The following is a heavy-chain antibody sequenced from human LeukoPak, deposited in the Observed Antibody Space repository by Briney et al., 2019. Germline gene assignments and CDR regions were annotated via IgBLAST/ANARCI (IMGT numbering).Heavy chain of an antibody. V-gene: IGHV3-48*01. CDR1: GFTFSRDS. CDR2: ISHDSAII. CDR3: VRDNPRCCGVVPANIDDY. Sequence: GGSLRLSCAASGFTFSRDSMNWVRQAPGKGLVWISYISHDSAIIYYADSVRGRLTISRDNAKNSLYLQMHSLRAEDTAVYYCVRDNPRCCGVVPANIDDYWGQGTLVTVSS. J-gene: IGHJ4*02. D-gene: IGHD2-15*01.